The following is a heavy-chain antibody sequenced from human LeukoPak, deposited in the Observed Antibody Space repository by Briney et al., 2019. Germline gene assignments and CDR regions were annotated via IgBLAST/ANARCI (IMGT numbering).Heavy chain of an antibody. CDR3: AKPLTGYYIFDY. D-gene: IGHD3-9*01. J-gene: IGHJ4*02. Sequence: GGSLGLSCAASEFTFSGYAMTGVGKAPGKGLEWVSAISGSGGSTYYADSVKGRFTISRDNSKNTLYLQMNSLRAEDTAVYYCAKPLTGYYIFDYWGQGTLVTVSS. V-gene: IGHV3-23*01. CDR2: ISGSGGST. CDR1: EFTFSGYA.